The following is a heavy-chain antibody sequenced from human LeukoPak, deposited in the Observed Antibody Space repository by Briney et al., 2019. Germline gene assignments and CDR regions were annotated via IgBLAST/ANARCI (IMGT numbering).Heavy chain of an antibody. V-gene: IGHV1-69*13. CDR2: IIPIFGTA. Sequence: SVKVSCKASGGTFSSYAISWVQQAPGQGLEWMGGIIPIFGTANYAQKFQGRVTITADESTSTAYMELSSLRSEDTAVYYCARGRQPNPFDYWGQGTLVTVSS. CDR1: GGTFSSYA. J-gene: IGHJ4*02. D-gene: IGHD5-18*01. CDR3: ARGRQPNPFDY.